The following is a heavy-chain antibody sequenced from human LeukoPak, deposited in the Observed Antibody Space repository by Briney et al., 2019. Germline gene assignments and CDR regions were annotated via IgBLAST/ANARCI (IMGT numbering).Heavy chain of an antibody. CDR2: ISGYNGDT. CDR3: ATSTGGYSDLYFHY. D-gene: IGHD3-22*01. J-gene: IGHJ4*02. Sequence: ASVKVSCKASGYTFTAYGISWVRQAPGQGLEWMGWISGYNGDTKYAQRSEGRVTMTTDTSTTTAFMDLRSLRSDDTAVYFCATSTGGYSDLYFHYWGQGTLVSVSS. CDR1: GYTFTAYG. V-gene: IGHV1-18*01.